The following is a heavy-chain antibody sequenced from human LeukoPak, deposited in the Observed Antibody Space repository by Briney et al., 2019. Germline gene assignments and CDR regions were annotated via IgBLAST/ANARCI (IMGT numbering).Heavy chain of an antibody. D-gene: IGHD2-15*01. Sequence: GGSLRLSCAASGLTFSNYAMSWVRQAPGNGLEWVSAVTGSGSTTYYADSVKGRFTISRDNSNDTLYLQMDSLRAEDTALYFCAKGIRQIDYWGQGTLVTVSS. CDR1: GLTFSNYA. V-gene: IGHV3-23*01. CDR2: VTGSGSTT. J-gene: IGHJ4*02. CDR3: AKGIRQIDY.